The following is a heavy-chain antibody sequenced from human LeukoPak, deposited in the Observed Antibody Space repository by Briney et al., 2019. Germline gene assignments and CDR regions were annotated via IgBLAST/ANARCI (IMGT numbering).Heavy chain of an antibody. J-gene: IGHJ6*03. V-gene: IGHV4-34*01. Sequence: SETLSLTCAVYGGSFSGYYWSWIRQPPGKGLEWIGEINHSGSTNYNPSLKSRVTISVDTSKNQFSLKLSSVTAADTAVYYCARGVAAAGTSYYDYMDVWGKGTTVTVSS. CDR2: INHSGST. CDR3: ARGVAAAGTSYYDYMDV. D-gene: IGHD6-13*01. CDR1: GGSFSGYY.